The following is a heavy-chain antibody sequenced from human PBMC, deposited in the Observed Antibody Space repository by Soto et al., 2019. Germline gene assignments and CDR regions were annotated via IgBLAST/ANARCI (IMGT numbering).Heavy chain of an antibody. D-gene: IGHD5-18*01. CDR3: ARGGTTWIQLWIYFDY. CDR2: INPNSGGT. Sequence: QVQLVQSGAEAKKPGASVKVSCKASGYTFTGYYMHWVRQAPGQGLEWMGWINPNSGGTNYAQKFQGRVTMTRDTSISTAYMELSRLRSDDTAVYYCARGGTTWIQLWIYFDYWGQGTLVTVSS. V-gene: IGHV1-2*02. CDR1: GYTFTGYY. J-gene: IGHJ4*02.